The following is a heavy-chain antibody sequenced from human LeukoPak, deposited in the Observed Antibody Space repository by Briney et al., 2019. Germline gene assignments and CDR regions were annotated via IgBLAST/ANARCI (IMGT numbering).Heavy chain of an antibody. J-gene: IGHJ4*02. CDR1: GYTFTSYG. CDR3: ARDRVVAATRFDS. CDR2: ISAYNGNT. V-gene: IGHV1-18*04. D-gene: IGHD2-15*01. Sequence: GASVKVACKASGYTFTSYGISWLRQAPGQGLEWMGWISAYNGNTNYAQKLQGRVTMTTDTSTSTAYMERRSLRSDDTAVYYCARDRVVAATRFDSWGQGTLVTVSS.